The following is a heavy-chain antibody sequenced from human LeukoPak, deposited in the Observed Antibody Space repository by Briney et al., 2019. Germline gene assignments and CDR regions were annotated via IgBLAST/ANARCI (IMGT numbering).Heavy chain of an antibody. J-gene: IGHJ4*02. CDR2: FDPEDGET. V-gene: IGHV1-24*01. Sequence: ASVTVSCKVSGYTLTELSMHWVRQAPGKGLEWMGGFDPEDGETIYAQKFQGRVTMTEDTSTDTAYMELSSLRSEDTAVYYCATVTGRMGATDFDYWGQGTLVTVSS. CDR3: ATVTGRMGATDFDY. CDR1: GYTLTELS. D-gene: IGHD1-26*01.